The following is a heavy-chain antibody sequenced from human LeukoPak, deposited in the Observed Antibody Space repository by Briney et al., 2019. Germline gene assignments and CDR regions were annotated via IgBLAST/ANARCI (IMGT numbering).Heavy chain of an antibody. V-gene: IGHV4-39*01. J-gene: IGHJ5*02. CDR3: ATQLRIAAAATWFDP. CDR2: IYYSGST. CDR1: GGSIVSIIHY. D-gene: IGHD6-13*01. Sequence: SETLSLTCTVSGGSIVSIIHYWGWIRQPPGRGLEWIGTIYYSGSTYYNPSLKSRVAIFVDTSKNQFSLKLSSVTAADTALYCATQLRIAAAATWFDPWGQGTLVTVSS.